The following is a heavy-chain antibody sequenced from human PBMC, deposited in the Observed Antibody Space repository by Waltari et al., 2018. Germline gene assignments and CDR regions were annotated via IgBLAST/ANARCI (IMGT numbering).Heavy chain of an antibody. D-gene: IGHD3-3*01. CDR1: GYTFTTYN. CDR2: INPSGGST. CDR3: ARAWGGYQLDP. Sequence: QVQLVQSGAEVKKPGASVKVSCKASGYTFTTYNIHWVRQAPGQGLEWMGIINPSGGSTNYAQKFQGRVTMTKDTSTSTVYMELSSLRSEDTAVYYCARAWGGYQLDPWGQGTLVTVSS. J-gene: IGHJ5*02. V-gene: IGHV1-46*01.